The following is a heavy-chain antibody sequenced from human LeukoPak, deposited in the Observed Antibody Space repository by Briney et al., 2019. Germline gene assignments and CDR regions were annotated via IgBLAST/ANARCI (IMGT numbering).Heavy chain of an antibody. J-gene: IGHJ4*02. D-gene: IGHD3-9*01. CDR1: GGSISSSSYY. V-gene: IGHV4-39*07. CDR3: ARVTASYFSIDY. Sequence: SETLSLTCTVSGGSISSSSYYWGWIRQPPGKGLEWIGSIYYSGSTYYNPSLKSRVTISVDTSKNQFSLKLSSVTAADTAVYYCARVTASYFSIDYWGQGTLVTVSP. CDR2: IYYSGST.